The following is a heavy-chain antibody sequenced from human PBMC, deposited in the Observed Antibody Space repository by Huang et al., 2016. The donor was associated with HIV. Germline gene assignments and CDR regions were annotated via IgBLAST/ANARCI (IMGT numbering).Heavy chain of an antibody. CDR1: GGSFRNFA. D-gene: IGHD3-22*01. CDR2: IIPTLGTA. V-gene: IGHV1-69*01. J-gene: IGHJ4*02. CDR3: ATVDYYDTSGPQRGYFDN. Sequence: QVQLVQSGAEVKKPGSSVKVSCKASGGSFRNFAIGWVRQAPGQGLGWMGGIIPTLGTANYAQKFQGRVTIIADESTSTAYRELSSLRSEDTAVYYCATVDYYDTSGPQRGYFDNWGQGTLVTVSS.